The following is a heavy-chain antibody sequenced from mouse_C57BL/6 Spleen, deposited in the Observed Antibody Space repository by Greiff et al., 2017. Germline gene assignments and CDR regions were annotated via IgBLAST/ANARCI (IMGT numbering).Heavy chain of an antibody. V-gene: IGHV1-22*01. D-gene: IGHD1-1*01. J-gene: IGHJ4*01. CDR3: ANQIYYYGSSYAMDY. Sequence: EVQLQESGPELVKPGASVKMSCKASGYTFTDYNMHWVKQSHGKSLEWIGYINPNNGGTSYNQKFKGKATLTVNKSSSTAYMELRSLTSEDSAVYYCANQIYYYGSSYAMDYWGQGTSVTVSS. CDR2: INPNNGGT. CDR1: GYTFTDYN.